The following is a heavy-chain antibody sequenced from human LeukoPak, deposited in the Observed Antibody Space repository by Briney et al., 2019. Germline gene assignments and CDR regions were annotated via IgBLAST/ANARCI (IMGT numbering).Heavy chain of an antibody. CDR1: GFTVSNNY. Sequence: GGSLRLSCAASGFTVSNNYMRWVRQAPGKGLEWVSSIYSRGSTSYVDSVKGRFTISRDNTKNTLFLQMNSLRVEDTAVYYCARDYYGPWGQGTLVTVSS. D-gene: IGHD3-22*01. CDR2: IYSRGST. V-gene: IGHV3-66*03. CDR3: ARDYYGP. J-gene: IGHJ5*02.